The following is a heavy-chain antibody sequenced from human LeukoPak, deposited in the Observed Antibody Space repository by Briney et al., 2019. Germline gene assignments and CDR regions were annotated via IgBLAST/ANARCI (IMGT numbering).Heavy chain of an antibody. CDR2: IYNSGST. V-gene: IGHV4-39*01. Sequence: SETLSLTCTVSGGSISSSSYYWGWIRQPPGQGLEWIGSIYNSGSTYYNPSLKSRVTVSVDRTKNQFSLKLSSVTAAATAVYYCARHVPSYDFDYWGRGTLVTVS. D-gene: IGHD3-16*01. CDR1: GGSISSSSYY. CDR3: ARHVPSYDFDY. J-gene: IGHJ4*02.